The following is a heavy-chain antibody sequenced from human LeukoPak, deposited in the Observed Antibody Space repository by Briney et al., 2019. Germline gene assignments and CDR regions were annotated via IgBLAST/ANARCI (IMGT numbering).Heavy chain of an antibody. V-gene: IGHV3-64*01. CDR2: ISSNGGST. J-gene: IGHJ6*03. CDR3: ARPYLGYYYYMDV. Sequence: PGGSLRLSCAASGFTFSSYAMHWVRQAPGKGLEYVSAISSNGGSTYYANSVKGRFTISRDNSKNTLYLQMGSLRAEDMAVYYCARPYLGYYYYMDVWGKGTTVTISS. D-gene: IGHD3-10*01. CDR1: GFTFSSYA.